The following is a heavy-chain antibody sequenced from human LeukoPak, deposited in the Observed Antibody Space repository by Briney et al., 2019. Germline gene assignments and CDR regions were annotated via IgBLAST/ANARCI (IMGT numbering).Heavy chain of an antibody. Sequence: TSETLSLTCTVSGGSISSNDYYWDWIRQPPGMGLEYIGSIYYSGSTYYNPSLKSRVTISVDTSKNQFSLKLSSVTAADTAVYYCARIDYYDSSGYTYYYMDVWGKGTTVTVSS. CDR1: GGSISSNDYY. CDR3: ARIDYYDSSGYTYYYMDV. D-gene: IGHD3-22*01. V-gene: IGHV4-39*01. CDR2: IYYSGST. J-gene: IGHJ6*03.